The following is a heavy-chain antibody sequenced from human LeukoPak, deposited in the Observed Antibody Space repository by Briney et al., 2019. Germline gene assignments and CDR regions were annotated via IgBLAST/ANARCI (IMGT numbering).Heavy chain of an antibody. Sequence: PGGSLRLSCAASGFTFSSYGMHWVRQAPGKGLEWVAVISYDGSNKYYADSVKGRFTNSRDNSKNTLYLQMNSLRAEDTAVYYCARALRYYCSSTSCSQYYGMDVWGQGTTVTVSS. J-gene: IGHJ6*02. D-gene: IGHD2-2*01. CDR3: ARALRYYCSSTSCSQYYGMDV. CDR1: GFTFSSYG. CDR2: ISYDGSNK. V-gene: IGHV3-30*03.